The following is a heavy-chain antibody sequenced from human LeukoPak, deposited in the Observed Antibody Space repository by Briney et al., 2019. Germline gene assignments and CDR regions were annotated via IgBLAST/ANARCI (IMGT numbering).Heavy chain of an antibody. V-gene: IGHV4-34*01. J-gene: IGHJ5*02. CDR2: INHSGST. CDR3: ARGRGRCQGWFDP. D-gene: IGHD3-10*01. CDR1: GGSFSGYY. Sequence: SETLSLTCAVYGGSFSGYYWSWIRQPPGKGLEWIGEINHSGSTNYNPSLKSRVTISIDTSKNQFSLKLSSVTAADTAVYYCARGRGRCQGWFDPWGQGTLVTVSS.